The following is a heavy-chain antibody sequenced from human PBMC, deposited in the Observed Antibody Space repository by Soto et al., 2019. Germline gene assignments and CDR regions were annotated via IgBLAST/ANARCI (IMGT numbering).Heavy chain of an antibody. J-gene: IGHJ6*02. CDR1: GFTFSSYA. Sequence: QVQLVESGGGVVQPGRSLRLSCAASGFTFSSYAMHWVRQAPGKGLEWVAVISYDGSNKYYADSVKGRFTISRDNSKNTLYLQMNSLRAEDTAVYYCARELKEDYYYGMDVWGQGTTVTVSS. CDR2: ISYDGSNK. CDR3: ARELKEDYYYGMDV. V-gene: IGHV3-30-3*01. D-gene: IGHD2-8*01.